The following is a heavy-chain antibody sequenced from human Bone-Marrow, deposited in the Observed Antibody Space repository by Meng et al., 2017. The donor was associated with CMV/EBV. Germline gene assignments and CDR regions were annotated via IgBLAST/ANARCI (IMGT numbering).Heavy chain of an antibody. CDR1: GGSFSGYY. V-gene: IGHV4-34*01. D-gene: IGHD2-15*01. CDR2: INHSGST. CDR3: ARCSHYYYGMDV. Sequence: GSLRLSCAVYGGSFSGYYWSWIRQPPGKGLEWIGEINHSGSTNYNPSLKSRVTISVDTSKNQFSLKLSSVTAADTAVYYCARCSHYYYGMDVWGQGTTVTVYS. J-gene: IGHJ6*02.